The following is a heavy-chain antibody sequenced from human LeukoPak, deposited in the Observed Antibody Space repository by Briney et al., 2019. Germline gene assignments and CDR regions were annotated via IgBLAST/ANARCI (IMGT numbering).Heavy chain of an antibody. CDR2: IYSGGTT. J-gene: IGHJ4*02. Sequence: GGSLRLSCAASGFTVSTNFMTWVRQAPGKGLEWVSVIYSGGTTYYADSVKGRFSISRDNSKNTLYLQMNSLRAEDTAVYYCARYDYGRSGFDYWGQGTLVTVSS. CDR3: ARYDYGRSGFDY. CDR1: GFTVSTNF. V-gene: IGHV3-66*01. D-gene: IGHD5-12*01.